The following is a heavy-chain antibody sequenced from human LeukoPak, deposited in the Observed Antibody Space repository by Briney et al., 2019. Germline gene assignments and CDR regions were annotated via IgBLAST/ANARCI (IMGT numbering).Heavy chain of an antibody. CDR1: GGSITSYH. J-gene: IGHJ6*02. CDR3: ARRFYFDSSGSRYYVMDL. CDR2: IYYSGST. Sequence: SETLSLTCTVSGGSITSYHWTWIRQTPGKGLEWIGFIYYSGSTNYNPSLKSRVTISVDTSKNQFSLKLSSVTAADTAVYYCARRFYFDSSGSRYYVMDLWGQGTTVTVSS. D-gene: IGHD3-22*01. V-gene: IGHV4-59*01.